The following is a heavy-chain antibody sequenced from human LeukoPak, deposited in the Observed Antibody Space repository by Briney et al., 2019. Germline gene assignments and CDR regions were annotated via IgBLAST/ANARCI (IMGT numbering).Heavy chain of an antibody. J-gene: IGHJ6*02. Sequence: SETLSLTCTVSGGSISSSSYYWGWIRQPPGKGLEWIGSIYYSGSTYYNPSLKSRVTISVDTSKNQFSLKLSSVTAADTAVYYCATTVPHSSASMDVWGQGTTVTASS. CDR3: ATTVPHSSASMDV. CDR1: GGSISSSSYY. D-gene: IGHD1-1*01. V-gene: IGHV4-39*01. CDR2: IYYSGST.